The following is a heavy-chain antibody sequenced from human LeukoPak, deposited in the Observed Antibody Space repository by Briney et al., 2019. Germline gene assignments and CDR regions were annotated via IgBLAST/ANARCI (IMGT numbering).Heavy chain of an antibody. D-gene: IGHD1-26*01. J-gene: IGHJ4*02. CDR1: GFTFNEFS. CDR3: ARDRPTGSYYSIDY. Sequence: PGRSLRLSCAASGFTFNEFSVHWVRQAPGQGLEWVALIWYDGSNKYYADSVKGRFTISRDNSKNTVYLQMNSLRVEDTAIYYCARDRPTGSYYSIDYWGQGTLAAVSS. CDR2: IWYDGSNK. V-gene: IGHV3-33*01.